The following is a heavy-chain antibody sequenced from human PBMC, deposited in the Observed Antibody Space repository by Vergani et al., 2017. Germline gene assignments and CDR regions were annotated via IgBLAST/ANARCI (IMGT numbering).Heavy chain of an antibody. CDR1: GDSISNNPYY. D-gene: IGHD3-10*01. CDR3: ARAWVRGVPFY. V-gene: IGHV4-39*01. J-gene: IGHJ4*02. CDR2: ISDSGNT. Sequence: QLQLQESGPGLVRPSETLSLTCTVSGDSISNNPYYWGWIRQPPGKGLEWIGSISDSGNTYYNPSLKGRVTISVDTSKNQFSVKLTSLTAADTAVYYCARAWVRGVPFYWGKGTLVTVSS.